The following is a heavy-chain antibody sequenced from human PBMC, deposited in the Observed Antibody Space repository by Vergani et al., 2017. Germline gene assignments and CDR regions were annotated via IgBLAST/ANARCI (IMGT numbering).Heavy chain of an antibody. V-gene: IGHV4-59*01. Sequence: QVQLQESGPGLVKPSETLSLTCTVSGGSISSYYWSWIRQPPGKGLEWIGYIYYRGSTNYNPSLKSRVTISVDTSKNQFSLKLSSVTAADTAVYYCARWDYGDSGDSFDIWGQGTMVTVSS. J-gene: IGHJ3*02. CDR2: IYYRGST. CDR1: GGSISSYY. D-gene: IGHD4-17*01. CDR3: ARWDYGDSGDSFDI.